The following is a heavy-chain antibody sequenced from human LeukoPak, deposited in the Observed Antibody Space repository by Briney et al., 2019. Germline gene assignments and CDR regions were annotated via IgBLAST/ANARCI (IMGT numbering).Heavy chain of an antibody. V-gene: IGHV3-66*01. Sequence: GGSLRLSCAASGFTVSTNYMSWVRQAPGKGLEWVSVIYSGDTTFYADSVRGKFTISRDNSKNTLYLQMNSLRAEGTAVYYCASILRSSSGYYFDYWGQGTLVTVSS. D-gene: IGHD3-10*01. J-gene: IGHJ4*02. CDR2: IYSGDTT. CDR3: ASILRSSSGYYFDY. CDR1: GFTVSTNY.